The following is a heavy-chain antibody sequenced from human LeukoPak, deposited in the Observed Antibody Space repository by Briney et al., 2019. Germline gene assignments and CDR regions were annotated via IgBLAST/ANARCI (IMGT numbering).Heavy chain of an antibody. CDR2: ISWNSGSI. Sequence: PGGSLRLSCAASGFTFDGYAMHWVRQAPGKGLEWVSGISWNSGSIGYADSVKGRFTISRDNAKNSLYLQMNSLRAEDTASYYCAKGPTAFIAVAGIGSSYFDLWGRGTLVTVSS. CDR1: GFTFDGYA. V-gene: IGHV3-9*01. D-gene: IGHD6-19*01. J-gene: IGHJ2*01. CDR3: AKGPTAFIAVAGIGSSYFDL.